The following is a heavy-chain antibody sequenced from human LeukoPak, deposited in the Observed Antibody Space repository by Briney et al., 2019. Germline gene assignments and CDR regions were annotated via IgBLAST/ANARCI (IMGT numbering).Heavy chain of an antibody. CDR1: GFTFDDYT. CDR3: AKVMLSRLSSGWSFDY. V-gene: IGHV3-43*01. J-gene: IGHJ4*02. CDR2: ISWDGGST. D-gene: IGHD6-19*01. Sequence: GGSLRLSCAASGFTFDDYTMHWVRQAPGKGLEWVSPISWDGGSTYYADSVKGRFTISRDNSKNSLYLQMNSLRTEDTALYYCAKVMLSRLSSGWSFDYWGQGTLVTVSS.